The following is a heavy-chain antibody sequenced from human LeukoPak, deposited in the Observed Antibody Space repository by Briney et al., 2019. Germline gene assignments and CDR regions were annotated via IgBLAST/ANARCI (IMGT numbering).Heavy chain of an antibody. CDR1: GFTFDDYA. CDR3: AKDTTGYGDSPFDY. D-gene: IGHD4-17*01. CDR2: ISWNSGSI. V-gene: IGHV3-9*01. Sequence: GGSLRLSCAASGFTFDDYAMHWVRQAPGKGLEWVSGISWNSGSIGYADSVKGRFTISRDNAKNSLYLQMNSLRAEDTALYYCAKDTTGYGDSPFDYWGQGTLVTVSS. J-gene: IGHJ4*02.